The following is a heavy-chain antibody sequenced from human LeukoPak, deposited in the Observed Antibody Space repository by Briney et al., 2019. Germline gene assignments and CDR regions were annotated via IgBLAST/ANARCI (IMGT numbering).Heavy chain of an antibody. CDR2: ISYSGST. CDR1: GGSIHSYY. CDR3: ARRNYYDSSAYYIFDY. Sequence: SETLSLTCTVSGGSIHSYYWSWIRQPPGKGLEWIGYISYSGSTYYNPSLKSRVTISLGTSKNQFSLKLTSVTAADTAVYYCARRNYYDSSAYYIFDYWGQGTLVTVSS. J-gene: IGHJ4*02. D-gene: IGHD3-22*01. V-gene: IGHV4-59*08.